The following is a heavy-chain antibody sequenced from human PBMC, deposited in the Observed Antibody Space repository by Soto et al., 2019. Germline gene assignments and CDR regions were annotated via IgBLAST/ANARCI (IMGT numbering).Heavy chain of an antibody. CDR2: ISGSCGST. CDR1: RLTFSSYA. J-gene: IGHJ4*02. V-gene: IGHV3-23*01. Sequence: GGSVRLSCAASRLTFSSYAMSWVRQAPGKGLEGVSAISGSCGSTYYADSVKGRFTISRDNSKNTLYLQMNSLRAEDTAVYYCAKAVTTFSPSQSLKNWGQGTLGTVSS. D-gene: IGHD4-4*01. CDR3: AKAVTTFSPSQSLKN.